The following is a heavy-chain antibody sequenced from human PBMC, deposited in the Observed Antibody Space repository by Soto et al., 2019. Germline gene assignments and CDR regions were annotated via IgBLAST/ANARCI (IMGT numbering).Heavy chain of an antibody. V-gene: IGHV4-59*01. CDR2: NYYSGST. CDR1: GGSISSYY. CDR3: ARARLSRSWWFDP. J-gene: IGHJ5*02. Sequence: SETLSLTCTVSGGSISSYYWSWIRQPPGRGLEWIGYNYYSGSTNYNPSLKSRVTISVDTSKNQFSLKLSSVTAADTAVYYCARARLSRSWWFDPWGQGTLVTV. D-gene: IGHD3-10*01.